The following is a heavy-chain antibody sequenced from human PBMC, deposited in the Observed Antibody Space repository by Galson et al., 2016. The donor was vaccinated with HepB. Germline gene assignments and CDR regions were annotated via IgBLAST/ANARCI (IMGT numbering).Heavy chain of an antibody. D-gene: IGHD3-10*01. Sequence: SVKVSCKASGYTFDIYQIAWVRQAPGQGLEWMGWISADSGNTKYAQRFQGRVILTTDTSTDTAYLEVTSLRPDDPAVYYCAKVRAGYTFGSPTYYVVDVWGQGTTVTVSS. CDR2: ISADSGNT. V-gene: IGHV1-18*01. CDR3: AKVRAGYTFGSPTYYVVDV. CDR1: GYTFDIYQ. J-gene: IGHJ6*02.